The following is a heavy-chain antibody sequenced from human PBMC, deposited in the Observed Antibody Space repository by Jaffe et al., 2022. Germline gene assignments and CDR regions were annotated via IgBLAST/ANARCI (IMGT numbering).Heavy chain of an antibody. J-gene: IGHJ3*02. Sequence: QLQLQESGSGLVKPSQTLSLTCAVSGGSISSGGYSWSWIRQPPGKGLEWIGYIYHSGSTYYNPSLKSRVTISVDRSKNQFSLKLSSVTAADTAVYYCARGGARDYDYIWGSYRPGGAFDIWGQGTMVTVSS. CDR2: IYHSGST. CDR3: ARGGARDYDYIWGSYRPGGAFDI. D-gene: IGHD3-16*02. V-gene: IGHV4-30-2*01. CDR1: GGSISSGGYS.